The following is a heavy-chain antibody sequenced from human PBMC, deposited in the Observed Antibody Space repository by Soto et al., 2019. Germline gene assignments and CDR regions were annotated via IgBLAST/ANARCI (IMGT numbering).Heavy chain of an antibody. CDR3: ARAHGIAGAVFDY. Sequence: QVQLQESGPGLVKPSETLSLTCTASGGSVTSSSYYWSWIRQPPGKGLEGIGYIYNSGSTNYNPSLNLRVTISVHTSKTQISQKLSSVTAADTAVYYCARAHGIAGAVFDYWGQGTLVTVSS. V-gene: IGHV4-61*01. CDR2: IYNSGST. D-gene: IGHD6-19*01. J-gene: IGHJ4*02. CDR1: GGSVTSSSYY.